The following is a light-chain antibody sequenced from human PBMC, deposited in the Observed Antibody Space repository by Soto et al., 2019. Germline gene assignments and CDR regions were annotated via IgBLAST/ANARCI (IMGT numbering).Light chain of an antibody. V-gene: IGLV2-8*01. CDR1: SSDVGGYNY. CDR2: EVS. CDR3: SSYAGSNTWV. J-gene: IGLJ3*02. Sequence: QSVLTQPPSASGSPGQSVTISCTGTSSDVGGYNYVSWYQQHPGKAPKLMIYEVSKRPSGVPDRFSGSKSGNTASLTVSGPQGEDEGDYYCSSYAGSNTWVFGGGTKLTVL.